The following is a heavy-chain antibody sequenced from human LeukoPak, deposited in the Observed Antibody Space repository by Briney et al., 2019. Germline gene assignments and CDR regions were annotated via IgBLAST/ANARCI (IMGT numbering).Heavy chain of an antibody. CDR1: GGSISSSTYS. Sequence: ASETLSLTRTVSGGSISSSTYSWGWIRQPPGKGLEWIGSIYYSGNTYYNPSLRSRVTISVDTSKNQFSLNLTSVTAADTAVYYCARLDYWGQGTLVTVSS. CDR2: IYYSGNT. V-gene: IGHV4-39*01. CDR3: ARLDY. J-gene: IGHJ4*02.